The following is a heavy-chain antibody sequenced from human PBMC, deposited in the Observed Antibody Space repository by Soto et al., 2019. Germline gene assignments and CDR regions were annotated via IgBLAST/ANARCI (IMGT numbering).Heavy chain of an antibody. V-gene: IGHV4-39*01. CDR2: IYYSGST. D-gene: IGHD2-8*01. CDR1: GGSISSSSYY. J-gene: IGHJ4*02. Sequence: QLQLQESGPGLVKPSETLSLTCTVSGGSISSSSYYWGWIRQPPGKGLEWIGSIYYSGSTYYNPSLKSRVTISVDTSKNQFSLKLNSVTAADTAVYYCARQILMVYAYWGQGTLVTVSS. CDR3: ARQILMVYAY.